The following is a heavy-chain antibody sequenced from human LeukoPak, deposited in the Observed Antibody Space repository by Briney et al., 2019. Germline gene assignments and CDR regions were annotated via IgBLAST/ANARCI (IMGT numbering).Heavy chain of an antibody. Sequence: PGGSLRLSCAASGFTFSSYAMSWVRQAPGKGLEWIGYIYYSGITNYNPSLESRVTVSIDTSKNQFSLTLSSVTAADTALYYCARPLRQYSGDYAFDIWGQGRMVTVSS. CDR2: IYYSGIT. CDR3: ARPLRQYSGDYAFDI. D-gene: IGHD1-26*01. CDR1: GFTFSSYA. V-gene: IGHV4-59*08. J-gene: IGHJ3*02.